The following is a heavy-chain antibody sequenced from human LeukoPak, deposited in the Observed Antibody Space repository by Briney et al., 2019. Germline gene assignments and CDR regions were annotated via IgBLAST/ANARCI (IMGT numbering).Heavy chain of an antibody. J-gene: IGHJ4*02. Sequence: SETLSLTCTVSGDSISSGGYYWSWLRQHPGKGLEWIGYIYYSGSTFYNPSLKSRVTISVDTSKNQSSLRLSSVTAADTAVYYCAREPRGGGYSFDYWGQGTLVTVSS. V-gene: IGHV4-31*03. CDR2: IYYSGST. CDR1: GDSISSGGYY. D-gene: IGHD5-12*01. CDR3: AREPRGGGYSFDY.